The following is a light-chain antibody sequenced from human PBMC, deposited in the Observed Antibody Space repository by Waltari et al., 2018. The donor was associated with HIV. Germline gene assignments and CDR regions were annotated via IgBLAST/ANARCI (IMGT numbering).Light chain of an antibody. CDR1: QSVMKNY. Sequence: DIVLTQSPATLSLSPGETATLSCRASQSVMKNYLAWYQQKPGHAPRLLIYGASNRATGIPARFSGSGSGTDFTLTISRLEPEDFAVYYCQQFGGSPRYTFGQGTNLEIK. CDR3: QQFGGSPRYT. J-gene: IGKJ2*01. CDR2: GAS. V-gene: IGKV3-20*01.